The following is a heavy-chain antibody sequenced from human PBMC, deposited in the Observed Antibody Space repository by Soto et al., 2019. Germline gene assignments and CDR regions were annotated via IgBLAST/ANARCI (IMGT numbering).Heavy chain of an antibody. D-gene: IGHD3-22*01. CDR2: IDGSGGDR. J-gene: IGHJ4*02. Sequence: EVQLLESGRDLVQPGGSLRLSCAASGFTFSSYAMGWVRQAPGTGLEWVSGIDGSGGDRSLADSVKGRFPISRDNSKNSLFLQMVRLRVEDTARYFCAKEIVAVAYVETSAFDSWGEGTRVTVSS. CDR1: GFTFSSYA. CDR3: AKEIVAVAYVETSAFDS. V-gene: IGHV3-23*01.